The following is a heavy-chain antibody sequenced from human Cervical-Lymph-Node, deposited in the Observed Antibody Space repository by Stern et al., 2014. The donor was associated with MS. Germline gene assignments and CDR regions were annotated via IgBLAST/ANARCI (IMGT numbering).Heavy chain of an antibody. CDR3: ARGRGIALRPDY. Sequence: EVQLEESGAELKKPGESLRISCKGSGYSLTNTWIGWVRQMPGQDLEWMGIIYPGDSETRYSPSFQGQVTISADKSINTAYLQWSSLKASDTAMYYCARGRGIALRPDYWGQGTLVTVSS. D-gene: IGHD6-13*01. V-gene: IGHV5-51*03. J-gene: IGHJ4*02. CDR2: IYPGDSET. CDR1: GYSLTNTW.